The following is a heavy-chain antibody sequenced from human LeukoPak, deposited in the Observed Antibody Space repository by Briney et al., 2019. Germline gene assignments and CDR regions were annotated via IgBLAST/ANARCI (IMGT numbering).Heavy chain of an antibody. CDR1: GYTFGTYG. CDR2: INGYNGNT. D-gene: IGHD6-19*01. J-gene: IGHJ3*02. V-gene: IGHV1-18*01. Sequence: ASVKVSCKASGYTFGTYGISWVRQAPGQGLEWMAWINGYNGNTNYAQNLQGRVTVTTDTSTSTAYMDLRSLRSDDTAVYYCARDGYSSGHDAFDIWGQGTMVTVSS. CDR3: ARDGYSSGHDAFDI.